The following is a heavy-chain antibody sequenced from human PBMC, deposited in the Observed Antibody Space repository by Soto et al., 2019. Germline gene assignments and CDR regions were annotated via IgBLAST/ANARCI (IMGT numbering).Heavy chain of an antibody. V-gene: IGHV4-4*02. CDR1: GGSISTSNW. D-gene: IGHD6-13*01. Sequence: PSETLSLTFAVSGGSISTSNWGSWVRQPPGKGLEWIGEVYRTGSTTYNPSLESRLTISVDKSENQFSLKLTSVTAADTAVYYCARARATIAAAAIFDCWGQG. J-gene: IGHJ4*02. CDR3: ARARATIAAAAIFDC. CDR2: VYRTGST.